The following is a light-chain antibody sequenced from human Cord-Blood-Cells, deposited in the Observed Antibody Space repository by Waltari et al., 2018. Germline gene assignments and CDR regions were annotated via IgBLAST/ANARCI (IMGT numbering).Light chain of an antibody. J-gene: IGLJ2*01. V-gene: IGLV3-27*01. CDR1: VLAKKY. CDR2: KDS. Sequence: SYELTQPSSVSVSPGQTARITCSGDVLAKKYARWFQQKPGQAPVLVIHKDSERPSGIPERFSGSSSGTTVTLTISGAQVEDEADYYCYSAADNNLVFGGGTKLTVL. CDR3: YSAADNNLV.